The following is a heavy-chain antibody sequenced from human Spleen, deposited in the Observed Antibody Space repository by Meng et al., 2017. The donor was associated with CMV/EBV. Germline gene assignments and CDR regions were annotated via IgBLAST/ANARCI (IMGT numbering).Heavy chain of an antibody. J-gene: IGHJ4*02. CDR3: ARGGRGELQPFDY. CDR2: IYHSGTT. CDR1: GGYITSSHW. Sequence: VSGGYITSSHWWSWVRQPPGKGLEWIGQIYHSGTTDYTPSLRSRVTLSVDRSRNHFSLHLTSATAADTAVYYCARGGRGELQPFDYWGQGIPVTVSS. V-gene: IGHV4-4*02. D-gene: IGHD1-26*01.